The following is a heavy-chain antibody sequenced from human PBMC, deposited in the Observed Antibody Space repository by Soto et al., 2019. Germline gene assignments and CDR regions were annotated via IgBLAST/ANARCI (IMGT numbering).Heavy chain of an antibody. CDR1: GFSLSDYW. D-gene: IGHD3-10*01. Sequence: EVQLVESGGGLVQPGGSLRLSCAASGFSLSDYWIHWVRQAPGKGLVWLSRIKGDGSETDYADSVRGRFTISRDNAKNTVYLQLNGLRVEDTAVYYCARDYHGSGNPWGQGTPVTVSS. J-gene: IGHJ5*02. CDR3: ARDYHGSGNP. CDR2: IKGDGSET. V-gene: IGHV3-74*01.